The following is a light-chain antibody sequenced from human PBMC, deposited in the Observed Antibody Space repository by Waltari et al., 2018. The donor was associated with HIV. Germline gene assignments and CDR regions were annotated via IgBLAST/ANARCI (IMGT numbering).Light chain of an antibody. CDR3: STYTKIDFLV. Sequence: HSALTQPASVSGSPGQSVTISCSGAGPDNFLSWYQPFPGQAPQLIIYGVSYRPSGISPRFSASQSGNTASLTISGLQSGDEADYYCSTYTKIDFLVFGSGTKLTVL. CDR1: GPDNF. J-gene: IGLJ2*01. CDR2: GVS. V-gene: IGLV2-14*01.